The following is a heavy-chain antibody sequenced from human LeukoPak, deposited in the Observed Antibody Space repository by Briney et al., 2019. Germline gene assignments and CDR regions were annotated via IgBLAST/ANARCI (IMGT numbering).Heavy chain of an antibody. J-gene: IGHJ4*02. CDR1: GGSFSGYY. CDR2: INHSGST. D-gene: IGHD1-26*01. Sequence: SETLSLTCAVYGGSFSGYYWSWIRQPPGKGLEWIGEINHSGSTNYNPSLKSRVTISVDTSKNQFSLKLSSVTAADTAVYYCAREGPVGATFPNFDYWGQGTLVTVSS. CDR3: AREGPVGATFPNFDY. V-gene: IGHV4-34*01.